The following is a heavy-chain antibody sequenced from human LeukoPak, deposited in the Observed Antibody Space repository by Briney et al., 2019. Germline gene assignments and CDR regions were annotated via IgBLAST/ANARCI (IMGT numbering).Heavy chain of an antibody. Sequence: PGGSLRLSCAASGFTFSNYWMTWVRQAPGKGLEWVAFIRYDGSNKYYADSVKGRFTISRDNSKNTLYLQMNSLRAEDTAVYYCASTPPLLAARRDYWGQGTLVTVSS. V-gene: IGHV3-30*02. CDR2: IRYDGSNK. CDR3: ASTPPLLAARRDY. CDR1: GFTFSNYW. J-gene: IGHJ4*02. D-gene: IGHD6-6*01.